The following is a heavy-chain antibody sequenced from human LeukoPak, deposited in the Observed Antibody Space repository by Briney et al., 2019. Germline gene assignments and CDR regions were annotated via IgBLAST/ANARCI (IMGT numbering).Heavy chain of an antibody. CDR3: AREGETAAGDH. CDR1: GFTFSSCE. V-gene: IGHV3-21*01. J-gene: IGHJ5*02. CDR2: ISSSSSYI. Sequence: GGSLRLSCAASGFTFSSCEMNWVRQAPGKGLEWVSSISSSSSYIYYADSVKGRFTISRDNAKNSLYLQMNSLRAEDTAVYYCAREGETAAGDHWGQGTLVTVSS. D-gene: IGHD6-13*01.